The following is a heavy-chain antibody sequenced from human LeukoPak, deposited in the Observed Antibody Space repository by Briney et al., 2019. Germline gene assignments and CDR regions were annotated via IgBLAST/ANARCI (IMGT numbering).Heavy chain of an antibody. J-gene: IGHJ4*02. V-gene: IGHV3-7*01. CDR1: GFTFTTYW. CDR2: INQDGSEK. Sequence: GGSLRLSCAASGFTFTTYWMTWVRQAPGKGLEWVANINQDGSEKYFVDSVKGRFTISRDNAKNSLYLQMNSLRAEDTAVYYCARDRLRGYSYGFNYWGQGTLVTVSS. CDR3: ARDRLRGYSYGFNY. D-gene: IGHD5-18*01.